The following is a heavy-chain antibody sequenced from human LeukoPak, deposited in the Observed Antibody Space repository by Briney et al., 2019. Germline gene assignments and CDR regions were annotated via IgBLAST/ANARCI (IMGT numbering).Heavy chain of an antibody. D-gene: IGHD4-17*01. CDR2: ISSSSSTI. CDR3: APTAPYGDFAPFDY. V-gene: IGHV3-48*04. CDR1: GFTVSSSY. Sequence: PGGSLRLSCAASGFTVSSSYMSWVRQAPGKGLEWVSYISSSSSTIYYADSVKGRFTISRDNAKNSLYLQMNSLRAEDTAVYYCAPTAPYGDFAPFDYWGQGTLVTVSS. J-gene: IGHJ4*02.